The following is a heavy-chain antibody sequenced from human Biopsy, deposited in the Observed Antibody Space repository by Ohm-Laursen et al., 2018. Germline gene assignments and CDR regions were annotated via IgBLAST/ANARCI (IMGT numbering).Heavy chain of an antibody. CDR1: GFTFSSFA. Sequence: SLRLSCAASGFTFSSFAMTWVRQAPGEGLEWVSSITGSGGSTYYPDSVKGRFTISRDNSKNSLYPQMNSLRAEDTAVYYCAKGYGPDNWFDPWGQGTLVTVSS. V-gene: IGHV3-23*01. CDR3: AKGYGPDNWFDP. D-gene: IGHD3-16*01. CDR2: ITGSGGST. J-gene: IGHJ5*02.